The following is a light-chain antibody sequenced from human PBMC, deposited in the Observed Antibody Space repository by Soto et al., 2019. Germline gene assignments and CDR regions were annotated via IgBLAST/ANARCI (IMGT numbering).Light chain of an antibody. J-gene: IGLJ1*01. Sequence: ALTQPASVSGSPGQSITISCTGTSSDIGAYNYVSWYQQHPGKAPKLMIYEVSNRPSGVSNRFSGSKSGNTASLTISGLQAEDEADYYCSSYTSSSTYVFGTGTKVTV. V-gene: IGLV2-14*01. CDR1: SSDIGAYNY. CDR2: EVS. CDR3: SSYTSSSTYV.